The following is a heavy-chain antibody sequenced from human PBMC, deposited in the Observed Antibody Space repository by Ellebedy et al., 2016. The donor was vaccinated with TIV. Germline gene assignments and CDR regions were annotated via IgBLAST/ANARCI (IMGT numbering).Heavy chain of an antibody. D-gene: IGHD3-10*01. V-gene: IGHV4-4*07. Sequence: MPSETLSLTCTVSGGSISSYYWSWIRQPAGKGLEWIGRIYTSGSTNYNPSLKSRVTMSVDTSKNQFSLKLSSVTAADTAVYYCARSQVSGRSNWFDPWGQGTLVTVSS. J-gene: IGHJ5*02. CDR2: IYTSGST. CDR3: ARSQVSGRSNWFDP. CDR1: GGSISSYY.